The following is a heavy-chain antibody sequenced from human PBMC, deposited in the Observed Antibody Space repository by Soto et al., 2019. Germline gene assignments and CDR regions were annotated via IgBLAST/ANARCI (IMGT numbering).Heavy chain of an antibody. Sequence: QVQLHESGPGLVKPSGNLSLTCADSAGSISSNNWWSWVRQHPGKGREWIGEIYHSGSTNYNPSLKSRVTLSVDKSKNQLSLKLSSVTAADTDVYYCTRSSRYYFNSSDGNVDYWGQGTLVTVPS. CDR1: AGSISSNNW. CDR3: TRSSRYYFNSSDGNVDY. D-gene: IGHD3-22*01. J-gene: IGHJ4*02. CDR2: IYHSGST. V-gene: IGHV4-4*02.